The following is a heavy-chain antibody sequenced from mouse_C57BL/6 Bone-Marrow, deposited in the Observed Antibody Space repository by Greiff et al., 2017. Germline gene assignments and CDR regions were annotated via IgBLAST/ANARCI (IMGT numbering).Heavy chain of an antibody. CDR3: ARDLLWLRRGYYYAMDY. Sequence: EVQGVESGGGLVKPGGSLKLSCAASGFTFSSYAMSWVRQTPEKRLEWVATISDGGSYTYYPDNVKGRFTISRDNAKNNLYLQMSHLKSEDTAMYYCARDLLWLRRGYYYAMDYWGQGTSVTVSS. J-gene: IGHJ4*01. CDR1: GFTFSSYA. V-gene: IGHV5-4*01. D-gene: IGHD2-2*01. CDR2: ISDGGSYT.